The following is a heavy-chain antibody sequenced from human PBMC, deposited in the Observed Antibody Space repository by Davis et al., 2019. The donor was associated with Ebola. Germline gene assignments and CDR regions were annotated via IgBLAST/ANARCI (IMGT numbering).Heavy chain of an antibody. CDR3: ARGYCSSTSCLQYFYAMDV. V-gene: IGHV4-4*02. CDR2: IYHSGST. J-gene: IGHJ6*02. Sequence: SETLSLTCAVSGGSISSSNWWIWVRQPPGKGLEWIGEIYHSGSTNYNPSLKSRVTISVDKSKNQFSLKLSSVTAADTAVYYCARGYCSSTSCLQYFYAMDVWGQGTTVTVSS. CDR1: GGSISSSNW. D-gene: IGHD2-2*01.